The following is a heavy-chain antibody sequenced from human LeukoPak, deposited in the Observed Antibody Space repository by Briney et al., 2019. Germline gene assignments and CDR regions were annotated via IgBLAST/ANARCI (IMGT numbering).Heavy chain of an antibody. D-gene: IGHD6-19*01. Sequence: GGSLRLSCATSGFTFSSYAMTWVRQAPGKGLEWVSGISASGGTTSYADSVKGRFTISRDNSKNTLCLQMNSLRADDTAVYYCAKAAGNYYYYYGMDVWAQGTTVTVSS. CDR1: GFTFSSYA. V-gene: IGHV3-23*01. CDR2: ISASGGTT. CDR3: AKAAGNYYYYYGMDV. J-gene: IGHJ6*02.